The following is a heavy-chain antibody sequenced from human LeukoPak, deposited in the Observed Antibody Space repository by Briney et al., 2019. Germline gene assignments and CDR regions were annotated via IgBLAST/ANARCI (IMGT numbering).Heavy chain of an antibody. V-gene: IGHV1-46*01. CDR3: ARDRSPSARYFNY. J-gene: IGHJ4*02. CDR1: RYTFTSYY. CDR2: INPSGGST. Sequence: ASVKVSCKTSRYTFTSYYMNWVRQAPGQGLEWMGMINPSGGSTSYAQKFQGRVTMTRDTSTSTVYMELNSLTSEDTALYYCARDRSPSARYFNYWGQGTLDTVSS. D-gene: IGHD2-15*01.